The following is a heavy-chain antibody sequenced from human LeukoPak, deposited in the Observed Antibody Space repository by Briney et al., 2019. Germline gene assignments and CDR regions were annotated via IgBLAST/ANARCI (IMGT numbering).Heavy chain of an antibody. Sequence: PGGSLRLCCAASGFTFSSYAMSWVRQAPGKGLEWVSAISGSGGSTYYADSVKGRFTISRDNSKNTLYLQMNSLRAEDTAVYYCANYYGSGSFFDYWGQGTLVTVSS. V-gene: IGHV3-23*01. CDR1: GFTFSSYA. CDR3: ANYYGSGSFFDY. J-gene: IGHJ4*02. D-gene: IGHD3-10*01. CDR2: ISGSGGST.